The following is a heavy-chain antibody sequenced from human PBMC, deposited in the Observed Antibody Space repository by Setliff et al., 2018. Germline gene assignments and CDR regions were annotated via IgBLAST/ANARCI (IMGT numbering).Heavy chain of an antibody. V-gene: IGHV4-39*01. CDR2: IYYSGST. D-gene: IGHD3-9*01. Sequence: LSLTCTVSGGSISSSSYYWGWIRQPPGKGLEWIGSIYYSGSTYYNPSLKSRVTISVDTSKNQFSLKLSPVTAADTAVYYCATLRYFDWFLFDYWGQGTLVTVSS. J-gene: IGHJ4*02. CDR1: GGSISSSSYY. CDR3: ATLRYFDWFLFDY.